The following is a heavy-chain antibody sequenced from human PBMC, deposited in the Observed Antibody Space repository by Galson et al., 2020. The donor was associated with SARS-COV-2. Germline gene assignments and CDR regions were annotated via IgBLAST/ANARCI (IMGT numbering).Heavy chain of an antibody. D-gene: IGHD1-26*01. J-gene: IGHJ6*02. V-gene: IGHV3-21*01. Sequence: GESLKLSCAASGFSFSSYSMNWVRQAPGKGLEWVSSISSSSTHIYYADPVKGRFTISRDNAKSSLFLQMNSLRAEDTAVYYCAGDQGAEVGATGYYYGMDVWGQGTTVTVSS. CDR1: GFSFSSYS. CDR3: AGDQGAEVGATGYYYGMDV. CDR2: ISSSSTHI.